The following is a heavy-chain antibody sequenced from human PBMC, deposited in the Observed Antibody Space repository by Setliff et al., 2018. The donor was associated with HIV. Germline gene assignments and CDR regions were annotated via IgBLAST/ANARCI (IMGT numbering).Heavy chain of an antibody. Sequence: GGSLRLSCAASGFTFSGSAIHWVRRASGKGLEWVGRIKTKPSNYATAYGASMKGRFTISRDESKNTAYLQMNSLKTEDTAVYYCTRNRNYAFDIWGQGTMVTVSS. V-gene: IGHV3-73*01. CDR2: IKTKPSNYAT. CDR1: GFTFSGSA. CDR3: TRNRNYAFDI. J-gene: IGHJ3*02.